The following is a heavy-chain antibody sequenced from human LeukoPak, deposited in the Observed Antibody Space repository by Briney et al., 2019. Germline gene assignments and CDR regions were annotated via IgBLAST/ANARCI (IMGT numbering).Heavy chain of an antibody. CDR2: IGGSGTGT. CDR3: AKGHPAIAVVSQHYHPAGLVDY. CDR1: GFSFSNYG. D-gene: IGHD6-19*01. Sequence: GGSLRLSCAASGFSFSNYGMTWVRQAPGKGLEWVSSIGGSGTGTYYTDSVKGRFTISRDNSKNTLYLQMNSPRAEDTAVYYCAKGHPAIAVVSQHYHPAGLVDYWGQGTLVTVSS. J-gene: IGHJ4*02. V-gene: IGHV3-23*01.